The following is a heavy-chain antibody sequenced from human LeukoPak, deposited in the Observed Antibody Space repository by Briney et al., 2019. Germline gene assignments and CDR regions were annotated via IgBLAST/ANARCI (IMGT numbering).Heavy chain of an antibody. Sequence: GGSLRLSCAASGFTFSNVWMSWVRQAPGKGLEWVAHISHDGSNEHYADSVKGRFTISRDNSRDTVSLQTNSLRPEDTAVYYCARGDSFYSDTSGLPHAFDVWGPGTMVTVSS. CDR2: ISHDGSNE. V-gene: IGHV3-30*03. CDR3: ARGDSFYSDTSGLPHAFDV. J-gene: IGHJ3*01. D-gene: IGHD3-22*01. CDR1: GFTFSNVW.